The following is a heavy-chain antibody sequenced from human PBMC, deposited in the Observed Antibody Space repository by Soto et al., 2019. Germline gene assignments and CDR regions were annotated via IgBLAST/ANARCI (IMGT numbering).Heavy chain of an antibody. D-gene: IGHD3-10*01. CDR3: ARDVSPGSRTLYLDAFDI. J-gene: IGHJ3*02. V-gene: IGHV3-7*04. CDR1: GFTFSNYW. Sequence: EVQLVESGGGLVQPGGSLRLSCAASGFTFSNYWMTWVRQAPGKGLEWVANIKRDGSGGSYLDSVRGRFTVSRDNAKNSLFLQMDSLRAEEQALYYCARDVSPGSRTLYLDAFDILGQGTMVTVSS. CDR2: IKRDGSGG.